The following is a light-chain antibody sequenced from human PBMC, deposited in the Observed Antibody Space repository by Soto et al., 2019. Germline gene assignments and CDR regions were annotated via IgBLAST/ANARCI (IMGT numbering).Light chain of an antibody. CDR2: AAS. CDR3: LQDYNYPRT. Sequence: AIQMTQSPSSLSTSVGDRVTITCRASQGIGNDLGWYQQKPGKAPKLLIYAASSLQSGVPSRFSGSGSGTDFTLTISSLQPEDFATYYCLQDYNYPRTFAQGTKVEIK. J-gene: IGKJ1*01. CDR1: QGIGND. V-gene: IGKV1-6*01.